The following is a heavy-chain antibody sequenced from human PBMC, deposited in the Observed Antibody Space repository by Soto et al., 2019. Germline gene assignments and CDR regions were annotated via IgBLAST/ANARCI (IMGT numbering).Heavy chain of an antibody. D-gene: IGHD3-22*01. J-gene: IGHJ6*02. CDR2: IYYSGST. CDR1: GGSIRSSSYY. V-gene: IGHV4-39*01. CDR3: ARRLYYDSSGFEGGGMDV. Sequence: SATLSLNRPVTGGSIRSSSYYWGLIRQPPGKGLEWIGSIYYSGSTYYNPSLKSRVTISVDTSKNQFSLKLSSVTAADTAVYYCARRLYYDSSGFEGGGMDVWGQGTTVTVS.